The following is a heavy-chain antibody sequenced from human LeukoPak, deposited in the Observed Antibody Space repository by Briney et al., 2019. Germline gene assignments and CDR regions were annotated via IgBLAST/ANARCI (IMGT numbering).Heavy chain of an antibody. J-gene: IGHJ5*02. CDR1: GFSFSSYG. CDR2: IRYDGSNK. V-gene: IGHV3-30*02. CDR3: TKSRGSGSYSPPNYFDP. D-gene: IGHD3-10*01. Sequence: PGGSLRLSCAGSGFSFSSYGMHWVRQAPGKGLEWMAFIRYDGSNKDYADSVKGRFTISRDNSKNKLYLQMNSLRPEDTAVYYCTKSRGSGSYSPPNYFDPWGQGTLVTVSS.